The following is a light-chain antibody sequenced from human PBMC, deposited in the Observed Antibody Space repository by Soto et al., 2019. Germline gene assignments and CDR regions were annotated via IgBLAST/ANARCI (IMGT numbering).Light chain of an antibody. CDR2: HAS. J-gene: IGKJ5*01. CDR3: HQYQSYS. CDR1: QSISTW. Sequence: DIQMTQSPSTLPASVGDRVTITCRASQSISTWLAWYQQKPGTAPKLLIYHASNLESGVPSRFSGSGSGTDFTLTISSLQPDDFATYYCHQYQSYSFGQGT. V-gene: IGKV1-5*01.